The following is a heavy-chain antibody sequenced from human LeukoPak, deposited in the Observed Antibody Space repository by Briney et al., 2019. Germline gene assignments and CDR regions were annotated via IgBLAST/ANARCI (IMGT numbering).Heavy chain of an antibody. CDR1: GYTFTSYA. J-gene: IGHJ4*02. Sequence: ASVKVSCKASGYTFTSYAMDWVRQAPGQRLEWMGWINTGNGDTKYSQKFQGRVTITRDTSASTAYMELSSLRSEDTAVYYCARDRTSYYDSRGYTFDYWGQGTLVIVSS. V-gene: IGHV1-3*04. CDR3: ARDRTSYYDSRGYTFDY. CDR2: INTGNGDT. D-gene: IGHD3-22*01.